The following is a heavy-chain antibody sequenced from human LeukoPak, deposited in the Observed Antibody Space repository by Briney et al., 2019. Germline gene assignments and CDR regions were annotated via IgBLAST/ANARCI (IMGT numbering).Heavy chain of an antibody. D-gene: IGHD3-22*01. CDR3: SKQPYFDNSGYSEY. CDR2: ISGSGGST. CDR1: GFTFSSYA. V-gene: IGHV3-23*01. Sequence: GGSLRLSCAASGFTFSSYAKNWVRQAPGKGLEWVSSISGSGGSTYYADSVKGRFTISRDNSKNALDLHMSSLRAEDTAVYYCSKQPYFDNSGYSEYWGRGTLVTVSS. J-gene: IGHJ4*02.